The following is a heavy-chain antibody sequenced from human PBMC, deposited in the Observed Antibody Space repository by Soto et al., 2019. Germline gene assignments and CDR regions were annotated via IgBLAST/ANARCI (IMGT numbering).Heavy chain of an antibody. J-gene: IGHJ4*02. V-gene: IGHV5-51*01. D-gene: IGHD6-19*01. Sequence: GESLKISCKGSGYTFTSYWIGWVRQMPGKGLGWMGIIFPGDSDIKYSPSFQGQVTISADKSINTAYLQLSSLKASDTAMYYCARKDNGSGWYGPFDYWGQGTLVTVSS. CDR2: IFPGDSDI. CDR1: GYTFTSYW. CDR3: ARKDNGSGWYGPFDY.